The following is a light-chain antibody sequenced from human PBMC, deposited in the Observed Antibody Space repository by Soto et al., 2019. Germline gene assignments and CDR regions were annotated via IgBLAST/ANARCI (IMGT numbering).Light chain of an antibody. CDR2: DAS. CDR3: QQYDSFSVWT. V-gene: IGKV1-5*01. J-gene: IGKJ5*01. Sequence: DIQMAQSPSTLSASVGDRVTITCRASQGISGWLAWYQQKAGKAPRLLIFDASSLMSGVPSRFSGSGSGTDFTLTINSLQPDDSATYYCQQYDSFSVWTFGQGTRLEIX. CDR1: QGISGW.